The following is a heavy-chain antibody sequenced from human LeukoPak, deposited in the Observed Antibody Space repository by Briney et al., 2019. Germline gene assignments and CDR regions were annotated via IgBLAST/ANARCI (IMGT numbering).Heavy chain of an antibody. D-gene: IGHD3-22*01. V-gene: IGHV3-23*01. J-gene: IGHJ4*02. CDR1: GFTFSSYA. CDR2: ICGSGGST. Sequence: GGSLRLSCAASGFTFSSYAMTWVRQAPGKGLEWVSSICGSGGSTYYADSVKGRFTISRDNSKNTLYLRMNSLRGEDTAVYYCAKDQIRDYYDSSGYLAIDYWGQGTLVTVSS. CDR3: AKDQIRDYYDSSGYLAIDY.